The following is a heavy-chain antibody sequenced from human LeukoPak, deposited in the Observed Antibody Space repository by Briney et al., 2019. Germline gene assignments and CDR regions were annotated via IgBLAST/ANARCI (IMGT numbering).Heavy chain of an antibody. D-gene: IGHD3-10*01. CDR2: IYTSGST. J-gene: IGHJ4*02. V-gene: IGHV4-4*07. CDR1: GGSISSYY. CDR3: ARDRHYYGSGSYYLNPFDY. Sequence: KPSETLSLTCTFSGGSISSYYWSWIRQPAGKGLEWIGRIYTSGSTNYNPSLKSRVTMSVDTSKNQFSLKLSSVTAADTAVYYCARDRHYYGSGSYYLNPFDYWGQGTLVTVSS.